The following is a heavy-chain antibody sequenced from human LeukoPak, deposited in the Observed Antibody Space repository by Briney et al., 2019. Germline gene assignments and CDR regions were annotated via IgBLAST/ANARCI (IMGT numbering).Heavy chain of an antibody. J-gene: IGHJ4*02. CDR3: ARGVRIAVAGYIDY. V-gene: IGHV3-21*06. D-gene: IGHD6-19*01. Sequence: GGSLRLSCAASGFTFNTYTMNWVRQAPGKGLEWVSAITGSTKYIPSNIYYADAVQGRFTISRDDAKNLVYLQMNSLRAEDTAVYYCARGVRIAVAGYIDYWGQGTLVTVSS. CDR1: GFTFNTYT. CDR2: ITGSTKYI.